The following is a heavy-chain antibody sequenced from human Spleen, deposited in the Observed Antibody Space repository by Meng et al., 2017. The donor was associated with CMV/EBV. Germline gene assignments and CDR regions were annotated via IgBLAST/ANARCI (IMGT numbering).Heavy chain of an antibody. D-gene: IGHD5-24*01. CDR2: IYYSGST. CDR3: ARGGPEMATTYYFDY. Sequence: LRLSCTVSGGSISSGDYYWSWVRQPPGKGLEWIGYIYYSGSTYYNPSLKSRVTISVDTSKNQFSLKLTSETAADTAVYYCARGGPEMATTYYFDYWGQGTLVTVSS. J-gene: IGHJ4*02. CDR1: GGSISSGDYY. V-gene: IGHV4-30-4*08.